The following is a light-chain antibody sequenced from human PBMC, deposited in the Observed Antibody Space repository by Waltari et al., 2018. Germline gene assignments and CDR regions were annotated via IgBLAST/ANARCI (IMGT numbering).Light chain of an antibody. CDR1: RGHSHYA. CDR2: LNSDGSH. CDR3: QTWDTDIHVV. V-gene: IGLV4-69*01. Sequence: QLVLTQSPSASASLGASVKLTCTLSRGHSHYALAWHQQQPKKGPRYWMKLNSDGSHTKGDGIPDRFSGSSSGAERILTISSLQSEDEGDYYCQTWDTDIHVVFGGGTSLTVL. J-gene: IGLJ2*01.